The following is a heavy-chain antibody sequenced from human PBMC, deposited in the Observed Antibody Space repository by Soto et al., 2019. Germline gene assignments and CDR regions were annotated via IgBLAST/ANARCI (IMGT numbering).Heavy chain of an antibody. J-gene: IGHJ4*02. CDR3: ARDFVPHRVAAPATGDY. CDR1: GFTFSNGFTFSNYA. Sequence: QVQLVESGGGVVQPGRSLRLSCAASGFTFSNGFTFSNYAMHWVRQAPGKGLEWVAVISYDGSNKYYADSVKGRFTISRDNSKNTLYLQMNSLRVEDTAVYYCARDFVPHRVAAPATGDYWGQGSLVTVSS. D-gene: IGHD2-15*01. CDR2: ISYDGSNK. V-gene: IGHV3-30-3*01.